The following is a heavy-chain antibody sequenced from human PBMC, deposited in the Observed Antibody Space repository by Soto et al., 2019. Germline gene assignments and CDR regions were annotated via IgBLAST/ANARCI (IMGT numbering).Heavy chain of an antibody. CDR2: ISGSGGST. J-gene: IGHJ4*02. D-gene: IGHD4-17*01. Sequence: GGSLRLSCAASGFTFSSYAMSWVRQAPGKGLEWVSAISGSGGSTYYADSVKGRFTISRDNSKTTLYLQMNSLRAEDTAVYYCEKGGSRYVDKYDYDYWGQGTLVTVSS. CDR1: GFTFSSYA. CDR3: EKGGSRYVDKYDYDY. V-gene: IGHV3-23*01.